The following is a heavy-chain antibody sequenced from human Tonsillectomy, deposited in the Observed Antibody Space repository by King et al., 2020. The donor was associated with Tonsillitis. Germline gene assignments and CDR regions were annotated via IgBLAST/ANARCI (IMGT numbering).Heavy chain of an antibody. CDR3: ASDWGNYGGNS. CDR2: ISYSGRT. V-gene: IGHV4-31*03. Sequence: VQLQESGPGLVKPSQTLSLTCTVSGGSISTGGYYWNWIRQHPGKGLEWIGYISYSGRTYYNPSLKSRVTISVDTSKNQFSLKLRSVTAADTAVYYCASDWGNYGGNSWGQGTLVTVSS. J-gene: IGHJ4*02. D-gene: IGHD4-23*01. CDR1: GGSISTGGYY.